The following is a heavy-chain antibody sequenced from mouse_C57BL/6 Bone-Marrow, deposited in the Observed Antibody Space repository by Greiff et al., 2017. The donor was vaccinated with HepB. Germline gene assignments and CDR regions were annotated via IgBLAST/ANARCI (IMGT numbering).Heavy chain of an antibody. CDR2: ISDGGSYT. J-gene: IGHJ2*01. D-gene: IGHD2-4*01. CDR1: GFTFSSYA. CDR3: ARGDYDYGDY. Sequence: EVQGVESGGGLVKPGGSLKLSCAASGFTFSSYAMSWVRQTPEKRLEWVATISDGGSYTYYPDNVKGRFTISRDNAKNNLYLQMSHLKSEDTAMYYCARGDYDYGDYWGQGTTLTVSS. V-gene: IGHV5-4*01.